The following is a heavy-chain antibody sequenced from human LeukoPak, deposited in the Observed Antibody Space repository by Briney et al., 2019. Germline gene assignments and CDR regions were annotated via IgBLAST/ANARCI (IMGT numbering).Heavy chain of an antibody. CDR1: GGSISRSSYY. V-gene: IGHV4-39*07. CDR2: IYYSGST. Sequence: SPSETLSLTCAVSGGSISRSSYYWGWIRQPPGKGLEWIGSIYYSGSTYYNPSLQSRVTISVDTSKNQFSLKVSSATAADTAVYYCVRDRSYGNMDVWGKGTTVTVSS. D-gene: IGHD3-16*01. J-gene: IGHJ6*03. CDR3: VRDRSYGNMDV.